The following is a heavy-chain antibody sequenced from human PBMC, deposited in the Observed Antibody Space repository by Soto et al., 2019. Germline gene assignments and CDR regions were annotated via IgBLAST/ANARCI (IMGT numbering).Heavy chain of an antibody. CDR3: ARVGNYYDSSGYKDY. J-gene: IGHJ4*02. CDR1: GGSISSSSYY. V-gene: IGHV4-39*01. D-gene: IGHD3-22*01. Sequence: SETLSLTCTVSGGSISSSSYYFFCIRQPPGKGLEWIGSIYYSGSTYYNPSLKSRVTISVDTSKNQFSLKLSSVTAADTAVYYCARVGNYYDSSGYKDYWGQGTLVTVSS. CDR2: IYYSGST.